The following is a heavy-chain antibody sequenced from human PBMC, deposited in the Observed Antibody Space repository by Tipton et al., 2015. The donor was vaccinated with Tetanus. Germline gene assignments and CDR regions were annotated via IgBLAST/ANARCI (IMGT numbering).Heavy chain of an antibody. Sequence: TLSLTCTVSGGAITSGGYFWSWIRQLPGKGLEWIGYIYYSGSTYYNPSLKSRLTISVDTSKRQFSLKLSSVTAADTAVYYCARGPIVYSSSLSGFDPWGQGTLVTVSS. CDR2: IYYSGST. CDR3: ARGPIVYSSSLSGFDP. CDR1: GGAITSGGYF. D-gene: IGHD6-13*01. J-gene: IGHJ5*02. V-gene: IGHV4-31*03.